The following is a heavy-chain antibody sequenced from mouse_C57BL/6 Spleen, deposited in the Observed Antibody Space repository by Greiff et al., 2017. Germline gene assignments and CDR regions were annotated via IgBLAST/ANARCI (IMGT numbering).Heavy chain of an antibody. CDR3: ARSDYYGSSYVGYFDV. J-gene: IGHJ1*03. V-gene: IGHV1-80*01. CDR2: IYPGDGDT. D-gene: IGHD1-1*01. CDR1: GYAFSSYW. Sequence: VQLQQSGAELVKPGASVKISCKASGYAFSSYWMNWVKQRPGKGLEWIGQIYPGDGDTKYNGKFKGKATLTADKSSSTADMQLSSLTSEDSAVYFCARSDYYGSSYVGYFDVWGTGTTVTVAS.